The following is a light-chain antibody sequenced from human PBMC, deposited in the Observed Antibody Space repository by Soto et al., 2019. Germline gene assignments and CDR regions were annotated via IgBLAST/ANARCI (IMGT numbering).Light chain of an antibody. CDR3: QRHNAAPWT. CDR1: QGISIY. Sequence: DIQMTQSPSSLSASVGDRVTITCRASQGISIYLAWYQQKPGKVPRLLIYDASTLQSGVPSRFSGSGSGTDFTLTIDSLQPEDAANYYCQRHNAAPWTFGPGTKVEIK. V-gene: IGKV1-27*01. J-gene: IGKJ1*01. CDR2: DAS.